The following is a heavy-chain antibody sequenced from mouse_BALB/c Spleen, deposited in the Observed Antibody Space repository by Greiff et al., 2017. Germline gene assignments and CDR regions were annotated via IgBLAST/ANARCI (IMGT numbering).Heavy chain of an antibody. CDR3: ARHGGYRYDAMDY. J-gene: IGHJ4*01. CDR2: ISSGGSYT. Sequence: EVKLMESGGGLVKPGGSLKLSCAASGFTFSSYAMSWVRQTPEKRLEWVATISSGGSYTYYPDSVKGRFTISRDNAKNTLYLQMSSLRSEDTAMYYCARHGGYRYDAMDYWGQGTSVTVSS. V-gene: IGHV5-9-3*01. D-gene: IGHD1-1*02. CDR1: GFTFSSYA.